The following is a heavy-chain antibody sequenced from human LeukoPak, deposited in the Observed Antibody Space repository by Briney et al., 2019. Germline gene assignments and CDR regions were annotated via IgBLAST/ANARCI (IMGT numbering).Heavy chain of an antibody. CDR2: ITSTSSYI. Sequence: GGSLRLSCAASGFTGFPFGSYSMNWVRQAPGKGLEWVSSITSTSSYIYYADSVKGRFTISRDNAKNSLYLQMTSLRAEDTAVYYCTTTLSITARGYWGQGTLVTVSS. CDR3: TTTLSITARGY. D-gene: IGHD1-20*01. CDR1: GFTGFPFGSYS. J-gene: IGHJ4*02. V-gene: IGHV3-21*01.